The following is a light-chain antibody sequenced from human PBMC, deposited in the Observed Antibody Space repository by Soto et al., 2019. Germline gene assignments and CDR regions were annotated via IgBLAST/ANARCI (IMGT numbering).Light chain of an antibody. CDR2: GAS. CDR3: QQYGISVFT. Sequence: EIVLTQSPGTLSLSPGEIATLSCRANQSVSSSYLAGYQQKHGQAPRVLIYGASISATGMPDRFSGSGSGTNFTLTISRLEPEDFALYYCQQYGISVFTFGPVTKVDI. V-gene: IGKV3-20*01. CDR1: QSVSSSY. J-gene: IGKJ3*01.